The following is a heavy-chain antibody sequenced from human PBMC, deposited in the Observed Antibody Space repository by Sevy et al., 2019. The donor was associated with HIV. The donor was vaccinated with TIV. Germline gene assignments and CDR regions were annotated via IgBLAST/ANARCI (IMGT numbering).Heavy chain of an antibody. J-gene: IGHJ6*02. V-gene: IGHV3-21*01. CDR2: ISDSSNYI. CDR1: GFTFRSYS. Sequence: GGSLRLSCAASGFTFRSYSMNWVRQAPGKGLEWVSSISDSSNYIYYGESVKGRFTISRDNAKKSLFLQMNSLRAEDTAVYYCARDMTIFGVVVGMDVWGQGTTVTVSS. D-gene: IGHD3-3*01. CDR3: ARDMTIFGVVVGMDV.